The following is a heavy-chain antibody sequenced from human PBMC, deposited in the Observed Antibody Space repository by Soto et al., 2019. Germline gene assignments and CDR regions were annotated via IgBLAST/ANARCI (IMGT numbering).Heavy chain of an antibody. Sequence: QVQLVQSGAEVKKPGASVKVSCKASGGTFSSYAISWVRQAPGQGLEWMGGLILIFGTADYAQKFQGRVTITADESTSTVYVELSSLRSEDTAVYCCAKNPEHYSYGMDVWGQGTTVTVSS. J-gene: IGHJ6*02. CDR2: LILIFGTA. CDR3: AKNPEHYSYGMDV. CDR1: GGTFSSYA. D-gene: IGHD2-21*01. V-gene: IGHV1-69*12.